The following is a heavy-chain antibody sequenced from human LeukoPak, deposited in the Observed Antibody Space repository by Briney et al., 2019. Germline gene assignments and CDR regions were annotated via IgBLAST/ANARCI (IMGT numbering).Heavy chain of an antibody. Sequence: ASVKVSCKASGYTFTSYAMNWVRQAPGQGLEWMGWINTNTGNPTYAQGFTGRFVFSLDTSVSTAYLQISSLKAEDTAVYYCARQIVVVPAAMQRGGTYYYYYMDVWGKGTTVTVSS. V-gene: IGHV7-4-1*02. D-gene: IGHD2-2*01. CDR1: GYTFTSYA. CDR3: ARQIVVVPAAMQRGGTYYYYYMDV. CDR2: INTNTGNP. J-gene: IGHJ6*03.